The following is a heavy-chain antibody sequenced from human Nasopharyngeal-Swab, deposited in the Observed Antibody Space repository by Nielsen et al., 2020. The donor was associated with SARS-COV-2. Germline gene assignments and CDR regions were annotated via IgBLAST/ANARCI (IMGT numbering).Heavy chain of an antibody. J-gene: IGHJ6*02. V-gene: IGHV1-58*01. D-gene: IGHD6-6*01. Sequence: SVKVSCKASGFTFTSSAVQWVRQARAQRLEWIGWIVVGSGNTNYAQKFQERVTITRDMSTSTAYMELSSLRSEDTAVYYCAAGGTGAARPYYYYGMDVWGQGTTVTVSS. CDR1: GFTFTSSA. CDR3: AAGGTGAARPYYYYGMDV. CDR2: IVVGSGNT.